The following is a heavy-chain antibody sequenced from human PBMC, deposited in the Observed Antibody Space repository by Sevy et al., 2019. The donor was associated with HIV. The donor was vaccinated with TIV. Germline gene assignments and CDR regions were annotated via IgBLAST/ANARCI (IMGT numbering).Heavy chain of an antibody. V-gene: IGHV3-7*01. J-gene: IGHJ5*02. CDR2: IKKDGSEK. D-gene: IGHD6-19*01. CDR3: AKSALAVAATYLTDH. Sequence: GGSLRLSCAASGFTFSRHWMTWVRQAPGKGLEWVANIKKDGSEKNFVESVKGRFTISRDNAQNSMYLQMNSLRVEDTAVYYCAKSALAVAATYLTDHWGQGTLVTVSS. CDR1: GFTFSRHW.